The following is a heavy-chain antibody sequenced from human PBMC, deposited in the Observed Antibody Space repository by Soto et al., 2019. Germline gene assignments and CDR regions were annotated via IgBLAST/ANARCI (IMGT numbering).Heavy chain of an antibody. CDR3: ASSQKGYNWNYFDH. J-gene: IGHJ4*02. D-gene: IGHD1-20*01. Sequence: SETLSLTCAVSGGSISCSYYYGVWLRQSPGRGPEWIGSVFYTGFTSYNPSLESRVSVSVDTSKNQFSLKVSAVTAADTAVYYCASSQKGYNWNYFDHWGQGALVTVSS. CDR1: GGSISCSYYY. CDR2: VFYTGFT. V-gene: IGHV4-39*01.